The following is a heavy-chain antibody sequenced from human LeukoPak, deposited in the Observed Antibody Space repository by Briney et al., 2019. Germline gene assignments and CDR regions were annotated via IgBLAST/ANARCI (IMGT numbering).Heavy chain of an antibody. D-gene: IGHD5-18*01. CDR1: GGSISSYY. J-gene: IGHJ4*02. Sequence: SETLSLICTVSGGSISSYYWSWIRQPPGKGLEWIGYIYYSGSTNYNPSLKSRVTISVDTSKNQFSLKLSSVTAADTAVYYCARAIQLDASYDYWGQGTLVTVSS. CDR3: ARAIQLDASYDY. CDR2: IYYSGST. V-gene: IGHV4-59*01.